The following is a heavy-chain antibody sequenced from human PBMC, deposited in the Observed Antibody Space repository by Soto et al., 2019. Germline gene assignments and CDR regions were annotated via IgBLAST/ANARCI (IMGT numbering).Heavy chain of an antibody. CDR1: GYTFTNYG. J-gene: IGHJ4*02. Sequence: ASVKVSCKTSGYTFTNYGISWVRQAPGQGLEWMGWISTHNADTNFAQKFQGRVTMATDTSTGTAYMDLRSLRSDDTAVYYCARHGAYDEFEDWGQGTLVTVSS. D-gene: IGHD5-12*01. CDR3: ARHGAYDEFED. CDR2: ISTHNADT. V-gene: IGHV1-18*01.